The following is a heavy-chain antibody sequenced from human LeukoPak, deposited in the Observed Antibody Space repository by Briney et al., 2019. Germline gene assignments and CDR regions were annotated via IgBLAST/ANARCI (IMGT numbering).Heavy chain of an antibody. CDR1: GYTFHGYY. Sequence: ASVNVSCKASGYTFHGYYMHWVRQAPGQGLEWMGWINPNSGGTNYAQKFQGRVTMTRDTSISTAYMELSRLRSDDTAVYYCARLLTGYSDFDYWGQGTLVTVSS. D-gene: IGHD3-9*01. CDR3: ARLLTGYSDFDY. J-gene: IGHJ4*02. CDR2: INPNSGGT. V-gene: IGHV1-2*02.